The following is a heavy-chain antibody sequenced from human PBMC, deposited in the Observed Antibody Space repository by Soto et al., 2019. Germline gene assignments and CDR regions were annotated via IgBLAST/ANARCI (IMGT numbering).Heavy chain of an antibody. Sequence: QLQLQESGPGLVKPSETLSLTCTVSGGSISSSSYYWDWIHQPPGKGLEWIGIIHNSGSTYYNPSLKSRVTISIDTSKNQFSLKLSSVTAADTAVYYCATALHFDYWGQGTLVTVSS. V-gene: IGHV4-39*01. CDR1: GGSISSSSYY. J-gene: IGHJ4*02. CDR2: IHNSGST. D-gene: IGHD3-16*02. CDR3: ATALHFDY.